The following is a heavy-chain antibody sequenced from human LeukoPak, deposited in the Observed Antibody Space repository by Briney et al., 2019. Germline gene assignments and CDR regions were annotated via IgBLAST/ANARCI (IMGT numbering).Heavy chain of an antibody. J-gene: IGHJ4*02. D-gene: IGHD1-26*01. CDR3: AKDRQGVGATGFDY. CDR2: ISWDGGST. CDR1: GFTFDDYA. Sequence: AGGSLRLSCAASGFTFDDYAMHWVRQAPGKGLEWVSLISWDGGSTYYADSVKGRFTISRDNSKNSLYLQMNSLRAEDTALYYCAKDRQGVGATGFDYWGGGTLVTVSS. V-gene: IGHV3-43D*03.